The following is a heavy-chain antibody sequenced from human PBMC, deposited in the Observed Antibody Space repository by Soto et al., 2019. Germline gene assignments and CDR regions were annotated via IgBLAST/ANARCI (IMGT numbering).Heavy chain of an antibody. D-gene: IGHD3-10*01. CDR2: IIPIFGTA. CDR1: GGTFSSYA. Sequence: SVKVSCKASGGTFSSYAISWVRQAPGQGLEWMGGIIPIFGTANYAQKFQGRVTITADESTSTAYMELSSLRSEDTAVYYCASYYYGSGSYYPISGYYYGMDVWGQGTTVTVSS. CDR3: ASYYYGSGSYYPISGYYYGMDV. V-gene: IGHV1-69*13. J-gene: IGHJ6*02.